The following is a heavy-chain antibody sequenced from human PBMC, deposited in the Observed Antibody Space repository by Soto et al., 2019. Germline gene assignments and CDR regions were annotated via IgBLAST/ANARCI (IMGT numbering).Heavy chain of an antibody. J-gene: IGHJ4*02. CDR1: GFTFSSYA. V-gene: IGHV3-23*01. CDR2: ISGSGGST. CDR3: AKDQGYSSSSRY. Sequence: EVQLLESGGGLVQPGGSLRLSCAASGFTFSSYAMSWVRQAPGKGLEWVSAISGSGGSTYYADSVKGRFTIPRDNSKNALYLQMNSLRAEDTAVYYCAKDQGYSSSSRYWGQGTLVTVSS. D-gene: IGHD6-6*01.